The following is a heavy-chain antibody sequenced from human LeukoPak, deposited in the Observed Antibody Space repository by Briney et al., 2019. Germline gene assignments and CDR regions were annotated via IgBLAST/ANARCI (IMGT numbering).Heavy chain of an antibody. V-gene: IGHV3-48*04. Sequence: PGGSLRLSCAASGFTFSDYIMNWVRQAPGKGLEWVSYISSSSNTIYYADSVKGRFTISRDNARNSLYLQMNSLRVEDTAAYYCARAVVPAAIGWFDPWGQGTLVTVSS. D-gene: IGHD2-2*02. J-gene: IGHJ5*02. CDR2: ISSSSNTI. CDR3: ARAVVPAAIGWFDP. CDR1: GFTFSDYI.